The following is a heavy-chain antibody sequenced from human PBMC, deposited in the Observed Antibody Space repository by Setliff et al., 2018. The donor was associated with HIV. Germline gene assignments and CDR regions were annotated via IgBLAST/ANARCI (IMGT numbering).Heavy chain of an antibody. Sequence: ASVKVSCKPPGHTFTNYDMHWVRQAPGQGLEWMGWINPNSGGTNYAQKFQGRVTMTRDTSISTAYMELSRLRSDDTAVYYCARTLPQYTNLFDYWGQGTLVTVSS. CDR2: INPNSGGT. CDR3: ARTLPQYTNLFDY. D-gene: IGHD5-18*01. CDR1: GHTFTNYD. J-gene: IGHJ4*02. V-gene: IGHV1-2*02.